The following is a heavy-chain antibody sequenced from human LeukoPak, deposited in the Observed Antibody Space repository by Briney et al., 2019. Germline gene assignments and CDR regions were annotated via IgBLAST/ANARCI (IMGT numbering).Heavy chain of an antibody. CDR1: GFTVSNAN. D-gene: IGHD3-10*01. V-gene: IGHV3-53*01. Sequence: PGGSLRLSCAASGFTVSNANINWVRQAPGKGLEWVSIIHIAGGTNYADSVKGRFTISRDNSKNTLYLQMNSLRAEDTAVYYCAKDTIAMVRGTPGFDPWGQGTLVTVSS. J-gene: IGHJ5*02. CDR2: IHIAGGT. CDR3: AKDTIAMVRGTPGFDP.